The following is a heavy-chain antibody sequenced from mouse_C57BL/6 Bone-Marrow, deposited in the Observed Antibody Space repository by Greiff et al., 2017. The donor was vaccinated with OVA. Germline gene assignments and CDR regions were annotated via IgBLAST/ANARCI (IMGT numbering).Heavy chain of an antibody. CDR3: ARPKTSLGDAMDY. D-gene: IGHD6-2*01. CDR2: INPSSGYT. J-gene: IGHJ4*01. Sequence: VKLMESGAELAKPGASVKLSCKASGYTFTSYWMHWVKQRPGQGLEWIGYINPSSGYTKYNQKFKDKATLTADKSSSTAYMQLSSLTYEDSAVYYCARPKTSLGDAMDYWGQGTSVTVSS. CDR1: GYTFTSYW. V-gene: IGHV1-7*01.